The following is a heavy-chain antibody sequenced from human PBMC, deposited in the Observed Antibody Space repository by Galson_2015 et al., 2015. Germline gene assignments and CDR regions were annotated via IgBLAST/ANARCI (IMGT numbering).Heavy chain of an antibody. CDR2: ISSSSSTI. CDR1: GFTFSSYS. CDR3: AIDRVYGDDWADY. Sequence: SLRLSCAASGFTFSSYSMNWVRQAPGKGLEWVSYISSSSSTIYYAGSVKGRFTISRDNAKNSLYLQMNSLRDEDTAVYYCAIDRVYGDDWADYWGQGSLVTVSS. D-gene: IGHD4-17*01. J-gene: IGHJ4*02. V-gene: IGHV3-48*02.